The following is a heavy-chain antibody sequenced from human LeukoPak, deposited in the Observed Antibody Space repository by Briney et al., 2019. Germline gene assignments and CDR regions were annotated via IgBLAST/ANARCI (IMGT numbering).Heavy chain of an antibody. V-gene: IGHV1-69*06. Sequence: SVKVSCKASGGTFSSYAISWVRQAPGQGLEWMGGIIPIFGTANYAQKFQGRVTITADKSTSTAYMELSSLRSEDTAVYYRARVVVAAPGDETLQYYYYYYMDVWGKGTTVTVSS. CDR1: GGTFSSYA. D-gene: IGHD2-15*01. CDR2: IIPIFGTA. CDR3: ARVVVAAPGDETLQYYYYYYMDV. J-gene: IGHJ6*03.